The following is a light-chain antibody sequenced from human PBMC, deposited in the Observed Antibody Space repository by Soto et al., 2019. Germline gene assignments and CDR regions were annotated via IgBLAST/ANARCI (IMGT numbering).Light chain of an antibody. J-gene: IGKJ1*01. CDR1: QSVSNNY. CDR2: GAS. CDR3: QQYGHSLWT. Sequence: EVVLTQSPGTLSLYPGERATLSCRASQSVSNNYLAWYQQKPGQAPRLLIYGASNRATGIPDRFSGSGSGTDFTLTISDVEPEDFAVYYCQQYGHSLWTFGQGTKVDIK. V-gene: IGKV3-20*01.